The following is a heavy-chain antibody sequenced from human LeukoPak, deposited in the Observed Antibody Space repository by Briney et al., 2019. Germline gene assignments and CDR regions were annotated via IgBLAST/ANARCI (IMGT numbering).Heavy chain of an antibody. J-gene: IGHJ5*02. V-gene: IGHV4-34*01. CDR1: GFTFSSYA. CDR2: INHSGST. D-gene: IGHD6-13*01. CDR3: ARVAAAGTGHNWFDP. Sequence: WGSLRLSCAASGFTFSSYAMSWVRQPPGKGLEWIGEINHSGSTNYNPSLKSRITISVDTSKNQFSLKLSSVTAADTAVYYCARVAAAGTGHNWFDPWGQGTLVTVSS.